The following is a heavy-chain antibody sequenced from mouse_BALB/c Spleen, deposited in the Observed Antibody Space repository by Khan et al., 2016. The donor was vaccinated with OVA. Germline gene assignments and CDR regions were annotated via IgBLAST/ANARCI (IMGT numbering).Heavy chain of an antibody. CDR2: IYPCNGDT. CDR3: APVGSYYVSFAY. J-gene: IGHJ3*01. D-gene: IGHD2-12*01. Sequence: VQLQQSGPELVKPGASVKMSCKASGYTFTSYVMHWVKQKPGQGLEWIGYIYPCNGDTLYNEKFKDKATLTSDKSSSTAYMELSSLTSEDSAVXFCAPVGSYYVSFAYWGQGSLVTVSA. CDR1: GYTFTSYV. V-gene: IGHV1S136*01.